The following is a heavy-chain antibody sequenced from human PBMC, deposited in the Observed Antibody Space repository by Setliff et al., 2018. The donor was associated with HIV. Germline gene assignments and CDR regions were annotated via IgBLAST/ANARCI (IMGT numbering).Heavy chain of an antibody. CDR2: ISSSDGTI. V-gene: IGHV3-48*03. D-gene: IGHD2-2*01. Sequence: PGGSLRLSCAASGFSFSSYEMNWVRQAPGKGLEWVSYISSSDGTIHYADSVKGRFTISRDNAKNSLYLQMNSLRAEDTAVYYCARGEPSILVVPAAFFDYWGQGTLVTVSS. CDR3: ARGEPSILVVPAAFFDY. CDR1: GFSFSSYE. J-gene: IGHJ4*02.